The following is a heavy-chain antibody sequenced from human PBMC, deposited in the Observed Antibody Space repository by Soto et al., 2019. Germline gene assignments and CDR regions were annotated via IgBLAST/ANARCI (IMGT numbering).Heavy chain of an antibody. J-gene: IGHJ4*02. CDR2: ISGSGGST. D-gene: IGHD3-22*01. CDR1: GFTFSSYA. V-gene: IGHV3-23*01. Sequence: GGSLRLSCAASGFTFSSYAMSWVRQAPGKGLEWVSAISGSGGSTYYADSVKGRFTISRDNSKNTLYLQMNSLRAEDTAVYYCAICSSYYYDSSGYYTHEYWGQGTLVTVSS. CDR3: AICSSYYYDSSGYYTHEY.